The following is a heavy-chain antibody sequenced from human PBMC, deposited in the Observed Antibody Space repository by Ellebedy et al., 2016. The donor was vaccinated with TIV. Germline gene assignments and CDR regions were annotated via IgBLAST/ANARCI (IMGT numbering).Heavy chain of an antibody. CDR1: GYTFSGYW. CDR2: INGDGSST. V-gene: IGHV3-74*03. CDR3: ARVRGGVAVAGDVFDL. D-gene: IGHD6-19*01. Sequence: GESLKISCEASGYTFSGYWMHWVRQAPGKGLVWVSRINGDGSSTTYADSVKGRFTISRDDAEKTLYLQMNSLRDEDTAVYYCARVRGGVAVAGDVFDLWGQGTMVIVSS. J-gene: IGHJ3*01.